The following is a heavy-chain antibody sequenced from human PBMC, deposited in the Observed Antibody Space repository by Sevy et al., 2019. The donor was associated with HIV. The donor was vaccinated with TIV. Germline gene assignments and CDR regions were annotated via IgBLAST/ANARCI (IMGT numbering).Heavy chain of an antibody. CDR3: ARVDIVVVPAAKQPYYYYGMDV. CDR2: IIPIFGTA. Sequence: ASVKVSCKASGGTFSSYAISWVRQAPGQGLEWMGGIIPIFGTANYAQKFQGRVTITADESTSTAYMELSSLRSEDTAVYYCARVDIVVVPAAKQPYYYYGMDVWGQGTTVTVSS. V-gene: IGHV1-69*13. CDR1: GGTFSSYA. D-gene: IGHD2-2*01. J-gene: IGHJ6*02.